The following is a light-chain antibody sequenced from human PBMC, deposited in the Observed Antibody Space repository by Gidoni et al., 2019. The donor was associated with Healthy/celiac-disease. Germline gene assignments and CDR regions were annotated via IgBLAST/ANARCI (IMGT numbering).Light chain of an antibody. CDR2: WAS. CDR3: QQYYSTPLT. CDR1: QSVLYSSNNKNY. J-gene: IGKJ4*01. V-gene: IGKV4-1*01. Sequence: DIVMTQSPDSLAVSLGERATINCKSSQSVLYSSNNKNYLAWYQQKPGQHPKLLIYWASTRESGFPDRFSGSGSGTDFTLTISSLQAEDVAVYYCQQYYSTPLTFGGXTKVEIK.